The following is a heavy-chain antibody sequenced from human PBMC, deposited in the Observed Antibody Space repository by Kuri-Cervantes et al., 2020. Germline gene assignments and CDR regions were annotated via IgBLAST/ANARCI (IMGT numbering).Heavy chain of an antibody. CDR3: ARDVTSFGVVTRYFDF. CDR1: GFTFSSYA. CDR2: ISSNGGST. Sequence: LSLTCAASGFTFSSYAMHWVRQAPGKGLEYVSAISSNGGSTYYANSVKGRFTISRDNSKNTLYLQMNSLRADDTAVYYRARDVTSFGVVTRYFDFWGQGTLVTVSS. D-gene: IGHD3-3*01. V-gene: IGHV3-64*01. J-gene: IGHJ4*02.